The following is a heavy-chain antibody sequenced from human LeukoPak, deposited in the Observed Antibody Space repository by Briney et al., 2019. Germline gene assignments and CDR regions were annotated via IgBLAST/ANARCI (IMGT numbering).Heavy chain of an antibody. J-gene: IGHJ3*02. CDR2: INPNSGGQ. CDR3: ARERYRGDTFDI. V-gene: IGHV1-2*02. D-gene: IGHD1-1*01. CDR1: GYTFTDYY. Sequence: ASVKVSCKASGYTFTDYYMHWVRQAPGQGLEWMGWINPNSGGQNYAQKFQGSVTMTRDTSISTAYMELSRLRSDDTAVYYCARERYRGDTFDIWGQGTMVTVSS.